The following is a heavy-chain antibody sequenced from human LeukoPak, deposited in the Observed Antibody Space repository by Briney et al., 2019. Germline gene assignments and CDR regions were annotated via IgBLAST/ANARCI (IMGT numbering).Heavy chain of an antibody. V-gene: IGHV4-59*08. D-gene: IGHD3-22*01. CDR1: GGSISGYY. CDR3: ARPRQDSSGYNDAFDI. CDR2: IYYSGST. Sequence: SETLSLTCTVSGGSISGYYWSWIRQPPGKGLEWIGYIYYSGSTNYNPSLKSRVTISVDTSKNQFSLKLSSVTAADTAVYYCARPRQDSSGYNDAFDIWGQGTMVTVSS. J-gene: IGHJ3*02.